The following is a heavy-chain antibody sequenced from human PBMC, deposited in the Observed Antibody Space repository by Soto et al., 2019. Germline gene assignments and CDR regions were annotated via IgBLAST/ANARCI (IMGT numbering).Heavy chain of an antibody. CDR3: ASSGSSWYGRWFDP. CDR1: GYTFTSYA. D-gene: IGHD6-13*01. V-gene: IGHV1-3*01. CDR2: INAGNGNT. Sequence: ASVKVSFKASGYTFTSYAMHWVRQAPGQRLEWMGWINAGNGNTKYSQKFQGRVTITRDTSASTAYMELSSLRSEDTAVYYCASSGSSWYGRWFDPWGQGTLVTVSS. J-gene: IGHJ5*02.